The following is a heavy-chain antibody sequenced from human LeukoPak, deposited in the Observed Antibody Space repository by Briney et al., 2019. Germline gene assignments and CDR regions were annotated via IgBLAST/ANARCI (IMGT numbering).Heavy chain of an antibody. J-gene: IGHJ5*02. V-gene: IGHV4-38-2*02. CDR1: GYSISSGYY. Sequence: PSETLSLTCAVSGYSISSGYYWGWIRQPPGRGLEGIGSIYHGGSTYYNPSLKSRVTISVDTSKNQFSLKLSSVTAADTAVYYCARDHAMIVVVTPWFDPWGQGTLVTVSS. CDR2: IYHGGST. D-gene: IGHD3-22*01. CDR3: ARDHAMIVVVTPWFDP.